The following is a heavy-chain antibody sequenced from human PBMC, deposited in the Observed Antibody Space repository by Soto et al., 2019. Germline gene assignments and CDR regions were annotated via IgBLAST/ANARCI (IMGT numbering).Heavy chain of an antibody. Sequence: VASVKVSCKASGYTFTSYDINWVRQATGQGLEWMGWMNPNSGNTGYAQKFQGRVTMTRNTSISTAYMELSSLRSEDTAVYYCARGDCVGGSCYRYYGMDVWGQGTTVTVSS. CDR1: GYTFTSYD. J-gene: IGHJ6*02. D-gene: IGHD2-15*01. CDR2: MNPNSGNT. V-gene: IGHV1-8*01. CDR3: ARGDCVGGSCYRYYGMDV.